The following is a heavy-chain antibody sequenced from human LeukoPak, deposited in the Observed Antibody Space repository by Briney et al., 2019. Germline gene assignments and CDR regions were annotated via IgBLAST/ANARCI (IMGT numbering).Heavy chain of an antibody. CDR2: TYYRSKWYN. D-gene: IGHD1-1*01. V-gene: IGHV6-1*01. CDR3: ATSDDDGGQRQPQYYYYYGMDV. J-gene: IGHJ6*02. CDR1: GDSVSSNSAA. Sequence: SQTLSLTCAISGDSVSSNSAAWNWIRQSPSRGLEWLGRTYYRSKWYNDYAVSVKSRITINPDTSKNQFSLQLNSVTPEDTAVEYCATSDDDGGQRQPQYYYYYGMDVWGQGTTVTVSS.